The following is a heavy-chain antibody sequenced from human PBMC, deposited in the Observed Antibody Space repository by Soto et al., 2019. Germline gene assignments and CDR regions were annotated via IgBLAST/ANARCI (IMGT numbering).Heavy chain of an antibody. CDR3: ARANDYGDYPDY. J-gene: IGHJ4*02. CDR1: GYTFTSYD. Sequence: ASGKVSCKASGYTFTSYDINWVRQATGQGLEWMGWMNPNSGNTGYAQKFQGRVTMTRNTSISTAYMELSSLRSEDTAVYYCARANDYGDYPDYWGQGTLVTVSS. CDR2: MNPNSGNT. V-gene: IGHV1-8*01. D-gene: IGHD4-17*01.